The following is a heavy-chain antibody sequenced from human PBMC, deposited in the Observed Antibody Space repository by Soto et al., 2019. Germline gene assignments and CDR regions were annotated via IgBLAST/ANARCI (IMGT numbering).Heavy chain of an antibody. CDR2: ISAYNGNT. CDR1: GYTFTSSG. D-gene: IGHD2-2*01. V-gene: IGHV1-18*01. Sequence: ASVKVSCKASGYTFTSSGISWGRQAPGQGLEWMGWISAYNGNTNYAQKLQGRVTMTTDTSTSTAYMELRSLRSDDTAVYYCARDIVRRYCSSTSCHDYYYYGMDVWGQGTTVTVSS. J-gene: IGHJ6*02. CDR3: ARDIVRRYCSSTSCHDYYYYGMDV.